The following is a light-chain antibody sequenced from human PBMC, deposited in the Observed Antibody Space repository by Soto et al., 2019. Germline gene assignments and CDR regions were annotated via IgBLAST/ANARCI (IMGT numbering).Light chain of an antibody. CDR3: QVWDSSSDLVV. Sequence: SYELTQPHSVSVAPGQTARITCGGNNLGSKSVHWYQQKPGQAPVLVVYDDSDRPSGIPERFSGSNSGNTATLTISRVEAGDEADYYCQVWDSSSDLVVFGGGTKLTVL. CDR2: DDS. J-gene: IGLJ2*01. V-gene: IGLV3-21*02. CDR1: NLGSKS.